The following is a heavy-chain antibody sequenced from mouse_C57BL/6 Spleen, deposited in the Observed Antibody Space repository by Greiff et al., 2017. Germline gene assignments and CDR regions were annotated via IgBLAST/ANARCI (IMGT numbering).Heavy chain of an antibody. CDR3: ARRMGYAMDD. J-gene: IGHJ4*01. CDR1: GYPFTSYW. Sequence: VQLQQPGAELVKPGASVKMSCKASGYPFTSYWITWVKQRPGQGLEWIGDIYPGSGSTNYNEKFKSKATLTVDTSSSTPYMQLSSLTSEDSAVYYCARRMGYAMDDWGQGTSVTVSS. D-gene: IGHD2-3*01. V-gene: IGHV1-55*01. CDR2: IYPGSGST.